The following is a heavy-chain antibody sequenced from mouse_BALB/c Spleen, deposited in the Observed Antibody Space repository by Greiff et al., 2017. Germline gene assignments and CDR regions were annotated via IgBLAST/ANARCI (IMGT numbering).Heavy chain of an antibody. D-gene: IGHD2-2*01. CDR2: IDPYYGGT. Sequence: EVKLMESGPELVKPGASVKISCKASGYSFTGYNMNWVKQSNGKSLEWIGNIDPYYGGTSYNQKFKGKATLTVDKSSSTAYMQLKSLTSEDSAVYYCARWGYDAIAWFAYWGQGTLVTVSA. CDR3: ARWGYDAIAWFAY. CDR1: GYSFTGYN. V-gene: IGHV1S135*01. J-gene: IGHJ3*01.